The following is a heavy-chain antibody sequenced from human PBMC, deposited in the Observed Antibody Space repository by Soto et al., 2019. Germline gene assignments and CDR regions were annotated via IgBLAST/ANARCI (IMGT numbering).Heavy chain of an antibody. D-gene: IGHD6-19*01. V-gene: IGHV3-23*01. CDR2: ISGSGGST. CDR1: GFTFSSYA. CDR3: AKEEGGYSSGWYLFDY. J-gene: IGHJ4*02. Sequence: GGSLRLSCAASGFTFSSYAMSWVRQAPGKGLEWVSAISGSGGSTYYADSVKDRFTISRDNSKNTLYLQMNSLRAEDTAVYYCAKEEGGYSSGWYLFDYWGQGTLVTVSS.